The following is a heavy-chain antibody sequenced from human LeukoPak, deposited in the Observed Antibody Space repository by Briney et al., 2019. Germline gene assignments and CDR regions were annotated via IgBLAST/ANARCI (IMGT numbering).Heavy chain of an antibody. CDR3: AKSYFYDNSGYLDY. CDR1: GFTFSSYG. V-gene: IGHV3-30*18. D-gene: IGHD3-22*01. CDR2: ISYDGANE. J-gene: IGHJ4*02. Sequence: PGRSLRLSCAASGFTFSSYGMHWVRQAPGKGLEWVAVISYDGANEYYADSVKGRFTISRDKSKNTLFPQMNSLRAEDTAVYYCAKSYFYDNSGYLDYWGRGTLVTVSS.